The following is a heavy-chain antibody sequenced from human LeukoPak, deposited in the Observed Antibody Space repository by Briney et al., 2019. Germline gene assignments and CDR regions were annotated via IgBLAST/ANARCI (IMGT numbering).Heavy chain of an antibody. J-gene: IGHJ5*02. V-gene: IGHV1-2*02. CDR3: AKDGYGDYAVNWFDP. Sequence: ASVKVSCKASGYTFTGYYMHWMRQAPGQGLEWMGWINPNNGATSYAQKFQGRVTMTRDTSISTAYMELSRLRSDDTAVYYCAKDGYGDYAVNWFDPWGQGTLVTVSS. CDR2: INPNNGAT. D-gene: IGHD4-17*01. CDR1: GYTFTGYY.